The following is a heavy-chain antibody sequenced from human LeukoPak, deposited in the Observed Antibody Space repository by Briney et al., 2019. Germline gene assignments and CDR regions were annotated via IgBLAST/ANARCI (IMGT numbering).Heavy chain of an antibody. CDR3: ARGPIAVAAGYYYDYYMDV. J-gene: IGHJ6*03. V-gene: IGHV1-69*05. CDR1: GGAFSSYA. CDR2: IIPIFGTA. D-gene: IGHD6-19*01. Sequence: SVKFSCNASGGAFSSYAISWVRQAPGQGLEWMGGIIPIFGTANYAQKFQRRVTITTDESTSTAYMELSSLRSEDTAVYYCARGPIAVAAGYYYDYYMDVWGKGTTVTVSS.